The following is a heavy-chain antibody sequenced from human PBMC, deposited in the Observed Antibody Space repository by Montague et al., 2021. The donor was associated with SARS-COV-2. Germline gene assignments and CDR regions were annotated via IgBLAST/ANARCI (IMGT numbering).Heavy chain of an antibody. Sequence: SETLSLTCTVSGGSISSYYWSWIRQPPGKGLEWIGYIYYSGSTNYNPSLKSRVTISVDTSKNQFSLKLSSVTAVDTAVYYCARYTRQIRLIVFDYGMDVWGQGTTVTVSS. CDR2: IYYSGST. CDR1: GGSISSYY. CDR3: ARYTRQIRLIVFDYGMDV. J-gene: IGHJ6*02. V-gene: IGHV4-59*01. D-gene: IGHD4-17*01.